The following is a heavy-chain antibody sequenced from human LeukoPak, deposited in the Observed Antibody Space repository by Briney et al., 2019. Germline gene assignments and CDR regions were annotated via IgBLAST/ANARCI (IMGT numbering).Heavy chain of an antibody. CDR3: ARDDVVRGVITYYYGMDV. CDR2: IYHSGST. V-gene: IGHV4-38-2*02. CDR1: GYSISSGYY. J-gene: IGHJ6*04. D-gene: IGHD3-10*01. Sequence: PSETLSLTCAVSGYSISSGYYWGWLRPPPGKGLEWIGSIYHSGSTYYNPSLKSRVTISVDTSKNQFSLKLSSVTAADTAVYYCARDDVVRGVITYYYGMDVWGKGTTVTVSS.